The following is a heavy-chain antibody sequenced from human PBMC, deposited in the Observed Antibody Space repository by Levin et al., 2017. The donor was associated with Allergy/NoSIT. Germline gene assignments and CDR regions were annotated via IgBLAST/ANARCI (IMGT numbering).Heavy chain of an antibody. CDR2: IYYSGST. CDR3: ARAHWSIAARIGWFDP. J-gene: IGHJ5*02. CDR1: GGSISSYY. Sequence: SETLSLTCTVSGGSISSYYWSWIRQPPGKGLEWIGYIYYSGSTNYNPSLKSRVTISVDTSKNQFSLKLSSVTAADTAVYYCARAHWSIAARIGWFDPWGQGTLVTVSS. V-gene: IGHV4-59*01. D-gene: IGHD6-6*01.